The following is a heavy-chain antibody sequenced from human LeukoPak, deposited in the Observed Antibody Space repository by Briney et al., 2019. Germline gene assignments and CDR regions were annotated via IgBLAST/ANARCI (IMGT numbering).Heavy chain of an antibody. J-gene: IGHJ4*02. CDR2: IIPILGIA. Sequence: ASVKVSCKASGGTFSSYTISRVRQAPGQGLEWMGRIIPILGIANYAQKFQGRVTITADKSTSTAYMELSSLRSEDTAVYYCARGGSYSSGWYRFDYWGKGTLVTVSS. D-gene: IGHD6-19*01. CDR1: GGTFSSYT. V-gene: IGHV1-69*02. CDR3: ARGGSYSSGWYRFDY.